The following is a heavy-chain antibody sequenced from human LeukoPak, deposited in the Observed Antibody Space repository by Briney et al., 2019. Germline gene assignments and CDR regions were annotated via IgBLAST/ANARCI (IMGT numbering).Heavy chain of an antibody. CDR3: ARGAVGVSGWSDF. J-gene: IGHJ5*01. Sequence: GGSLRLSCAASGFTFSNFAMHWVRQAPGKGLEWVTVISYDGNTEYYADSVKGRFTISRDNSKSAVYLQMSSLRPEDTGVYYCARGAVGVSGWSDFWGQGTLVTVSS. D-gene: IGHD4-23*01. CDR1: GFTFSNFA. V-gene: IGHV3-30-3*01. CDR2: ISYDGNTE.